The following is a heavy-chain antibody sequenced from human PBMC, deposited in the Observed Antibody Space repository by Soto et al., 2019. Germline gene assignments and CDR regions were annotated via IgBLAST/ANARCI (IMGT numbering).Heavy chain of an antibody. CDR1: GGSISSGGYY. CDR2: IYYSGST. V-gene: IGHV4-31*03. D-gene: IGHD3-3*01. J-gene: IGHJ6*04. CDR3: ARVNGGPSLRFLEWLSPDV. Sequence: SETLSLTCTVSGGSISSGGYYWSWIRQHPGKGLEWIGYIYYSGSTYYNPSLKSRVTISVDTSKNQFSLKLSSVTAADTAVYYCARVNGGPSLRFLEWLSPDVWGKGTKVTVSS.